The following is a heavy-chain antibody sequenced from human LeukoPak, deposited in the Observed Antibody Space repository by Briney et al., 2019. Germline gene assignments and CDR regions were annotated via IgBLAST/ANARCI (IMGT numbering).Heavy chain of an antibody. V-gene: IGHV1-2*06. J-gene: IGHJ4*02. CDR3: ARDRGLYDSSGYYYLDY. Sequence: ESLKVSCKASGYTFTGYYLHWVRQAPGQGLEWMGRINLNSGGTNYAQKFQGRVTMTRDTSISIAYMELSRLRSDDTAVYYCARDRGLYDSSGYYYLDYWGQGTLVTVSS. CDR2: INLNSGGT. D-gene: IGHD3-22*01. CDR1: GYTFTGYY.